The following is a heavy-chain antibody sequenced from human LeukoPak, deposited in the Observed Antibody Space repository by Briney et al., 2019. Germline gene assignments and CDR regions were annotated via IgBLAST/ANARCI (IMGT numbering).Heavy chain of an antibody. CDR1: GDTFSSHA. D-gene: IGHD1-26*01. V-gene: IGHV1-69*13. J-gene: IGHJ5*02. Sequence: GGSVKVSCKASGDTFSSHAISWVRQAPGQELEWMGGIIPIVTTAYYAQKFQGRVTITADESTSTAYMELSSLRAEDTAVYYCARHATLIGRWFDTWGQGTLVTVSS. CDR2: IIPIVTTA. CDR3: ARHATLIGRWFDT.